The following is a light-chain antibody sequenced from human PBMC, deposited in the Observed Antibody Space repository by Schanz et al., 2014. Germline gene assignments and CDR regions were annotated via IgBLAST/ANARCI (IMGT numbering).Light chain of an antibody. V-gene: IGKV1-12*01. CDR3: HQTYKSPLT. CDR2: AAS. CDR1: QDINKW. J-gene: IGKJ4*01. Sequence: DIQMTQSPSSVSASVGDTVTITCRASQDINKWLAWYQQKPGQAPKLLIYAASTLQSGVPSRFSGSGSGTDFTLSVSNLQPEDFATYFCHQTYKSPLTFGGGTRVEIK.